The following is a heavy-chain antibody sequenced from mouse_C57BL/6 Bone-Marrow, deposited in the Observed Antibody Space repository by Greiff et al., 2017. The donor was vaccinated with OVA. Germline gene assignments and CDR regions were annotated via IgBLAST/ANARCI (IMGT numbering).Heavy chain of an antibody. J-gene: IGHJ3*01. D-gene: IGHD1-1*01. CDR3: TSQPYYYGSSWLAY. Sequence: EVQLQQSGTVLARPGASVKMSCKTSGYTFTSYWMHWVKQRPGQGLEWIGAIYPGNSGTSYNQKFKGKATLTAATSASTAYMELSSLTNEDAAVDYCTSQPYYYGSSWLAYWGQGTLVTVSA. V-gene: IGHV1-5*01. CDR2: IYPGNSGT. CDR1: GYTFTSYW.